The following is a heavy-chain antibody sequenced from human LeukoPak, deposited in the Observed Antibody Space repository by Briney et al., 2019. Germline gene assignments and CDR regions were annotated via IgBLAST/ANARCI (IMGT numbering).Heavy chain of an antibody. V-gene: IGHV1-2*02. CDR3: ARDSGYERYNYYYYYYMDV. D-gene: IGHD5-12*01. CDR1: GYTFTGYY. CDR2: INPNSGGT. Sequence: AAVKVSCKASGYTFTGYYMHWVRQAPGQGLEWMGWINPNSGGTNYAQKFQGRVTMTRDTSISTAYMELSRLRSDDTAVYCCARDSGYERYNYYYYYYMDVWGKGTTVTVSS. J-gene: IGHJ6*03.